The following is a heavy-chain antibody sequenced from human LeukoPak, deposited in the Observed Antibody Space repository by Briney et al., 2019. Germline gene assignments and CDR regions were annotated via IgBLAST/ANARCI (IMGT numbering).Heavy chain of an antibody. CDR1: QFTSTNYA. CDR2: ISGSGGST. CDR3: AKLQLWRYFDY. D-gene: IGHD5-18*01. J-gene: IGHJ4*02. V-gene: IGHV3-23*01. Sequence: GGSLRLSCAASQFTSTNYAMSWVRQAPGKWLEWVASISGSGGSTYYADSVNGRFTISRDNSKNTLYLQMNSLSAEDTAVYYCAKLQLWRYFDYWGQGTLVTVSS.